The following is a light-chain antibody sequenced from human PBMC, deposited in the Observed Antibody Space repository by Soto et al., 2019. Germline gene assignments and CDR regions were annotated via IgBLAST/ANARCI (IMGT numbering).Light chain of an antibody. CDR2: GAS. V-gene: IGKV3-15*01. CDR3: QQYNDWPWT. J-gene: IGKJ1*01. Sequence: EMVMTQSPATLSVSPGERATLSCRASQSVSSNLAWYQVNPGQAPRLLIYGASARATGIPARFSGNGSGTEFTLTISSLQSEDFAVYYCQQYNDWPWTFGQGTKV. CDR1: QSVSSN.